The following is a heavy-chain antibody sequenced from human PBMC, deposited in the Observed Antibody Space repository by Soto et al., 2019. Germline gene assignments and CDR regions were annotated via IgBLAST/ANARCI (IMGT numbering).Heavy chain of an antibody. V-gene: IGHV4-30-2*01. CDR3: ARVPDV. J-gene: IGHJ6*02. CDR1: GGSISSGGYS. CDR2: IYHSGST. Sequence: SETLSLTCAVSGGSISSGGYSWSWIRQPPGKGLEWIGYIYHSGSTYYNPSLKSRVTISVDRSKNQFSLKLSSVTAADTAVYYCARVPDVGGQGPTVPVSS.